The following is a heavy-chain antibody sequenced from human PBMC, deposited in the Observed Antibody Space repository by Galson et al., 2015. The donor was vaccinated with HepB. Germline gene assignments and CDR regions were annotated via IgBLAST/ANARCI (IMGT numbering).Heavy chain of an antibody. V-gene: IGHV3-33*08. CDR2: IWYDGSNK. Sequence: SLRLSCAASGFTFSSYGMHWVRQAPGKGLEWVAVIWYDGSNKYYADSVKGRFTISRDNSKNTLYLQMNSLRAEDTAVYYCARETNPDVLWFSNYYYYGMDVWGQGTTVTVSS. J-gene: IGHJ6*02. CDR3: ARETNPDVLWFSNYYYYGMDV. D-gene: IGHD3-10*01. CDR1: GFTFSSYG.